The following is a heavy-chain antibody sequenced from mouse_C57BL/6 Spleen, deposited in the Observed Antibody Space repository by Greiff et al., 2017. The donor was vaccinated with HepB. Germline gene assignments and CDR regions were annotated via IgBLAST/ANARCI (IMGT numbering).Heavy chain of an antibody. J-gene: IGHJ4*01. CDR2: SRNKANDYTT. CDR1: GFTFSDFY. CDR3: ARARYGYYYAMDY. D-gene: IGHD2-2*01. V-gene: IGHV7-1*01. Sequence: EVKLVESGGGLVQSGRSLRLSCATSGFTFSDFYMEWVRQAPGKGLEWIAASRNKANDYTTEYSASVKGRFIVSRDTSQSILYLQMNALRAEDTAIYYCARARYGYYYAMDYWGQGTSVTVSS.